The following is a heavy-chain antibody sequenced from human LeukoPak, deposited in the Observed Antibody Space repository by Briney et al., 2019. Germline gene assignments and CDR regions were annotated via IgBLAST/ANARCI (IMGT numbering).Heavy chain of an antibody. J-gene: IGHJ3*02. D-gene: IGHD2-2*01. CDR3: PRPYCSSSRCYGYDAFDI. V-gene: IGHV4-59*01. Sequence: SETLSLTCTVSGGSISSYYLSWIRQPPGKGLEWIGYIYYSGSTNYNPSLKSRVTISVGTSKHQFSLQLSSVTAADTAVYYCPRPYCSSSRCYGYDAFDISGQGTTVSVSS. CDR1: GGSISSYY. CDR2: IYYSGST.